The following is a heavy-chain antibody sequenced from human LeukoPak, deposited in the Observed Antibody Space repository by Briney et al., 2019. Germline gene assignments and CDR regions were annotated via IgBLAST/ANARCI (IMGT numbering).Heavy chain of an antibody. CDR3: ATYRGFPVDY. CDR2: ITPDGTYT. V-gene: IGHV3-74*01. CDR1: GFTFSSYW. D-gene: IGHD3-10*01. Sequence: GGSLRLSCAASGFTFSSYWMHWVRQAPGKGLVWISRITPDGTYTSYADSVKGRFTISRDNAKNTLYLQMNSLGAEDTAVYYCATYRGFPVDYWGQGTLVTVSS. J-gene: IGHJ4*02.